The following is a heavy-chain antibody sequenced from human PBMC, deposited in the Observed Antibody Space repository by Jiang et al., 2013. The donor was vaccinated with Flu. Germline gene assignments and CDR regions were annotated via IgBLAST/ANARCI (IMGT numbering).Heavy chain of an antibody. CDR3: ATTTGN. CDR2: ISHTGTT. V-gene: IGHV4-38-2*01. J-gene: IGHJ4*02. Sequence: LEWIGSISHTGTTYYNPSLKTRLTISSDTSKNQFSLMLTSVTAADTAVYYCATTTGNWGQGTLVTVSS. D-gene: IGHD3-10*01.